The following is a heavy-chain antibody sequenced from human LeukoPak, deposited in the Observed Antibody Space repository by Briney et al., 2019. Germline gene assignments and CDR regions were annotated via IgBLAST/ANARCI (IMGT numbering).Heavy chain of an antibody. V-gene: IGHV4-39*07. Sequence: PSETLSLTCTVSGGSISSSSYYWGWIRQPPGKGLEWIGSIYYSGSTYYNPSLKSRVTISVDTSKNQFSLKLSSVTAADTAVYYCAREVGGCSSISCYNWFDPWGQGTLVTVSS. J-gene: IGHJ5*02. D-gene: IGHD2-2*01. CDR3: AREVGGCSSISCYNWFDP. CDR1: GGSISSSSYY. CDR2: IYYSGST.